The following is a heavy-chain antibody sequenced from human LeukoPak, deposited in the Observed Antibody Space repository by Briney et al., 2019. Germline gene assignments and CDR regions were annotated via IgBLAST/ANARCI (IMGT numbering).Heavy chain of an antibody. D-gene: IGHD6-19*01. CDR1: GGSVSGYY. V-gene: IGHV4-59*02. CDR2: IYHSGFT. CDR3: ARGLWRSGWYGY. J-gene: IGHJ4*02. Sequence: PSETLSLTCTVSGGSVSGYYWSWLRQSPRKGLEWIGYIYHSGFTDYNPSLRSRLSISVDTSRNQFSLKLTSATAADTAVYYCARGLWRSGWYGYWGQGTLVTVSS.